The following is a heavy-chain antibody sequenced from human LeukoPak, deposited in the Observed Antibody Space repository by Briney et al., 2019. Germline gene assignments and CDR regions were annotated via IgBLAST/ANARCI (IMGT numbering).Heavy chain of an antibody. Sequence: ASVRVSCKASGYIFTGYYIHWVRQAPGQGLEWMAWINVNSGGTNSAQNFQGRVTMTRDTSISTAYMEVSRLRSDDTAVYYCVRGTGYCSSTSCYNSGEYFQHWGQGTLVTVSS. CDR2: INVNSGGT. V-gene: IGHV1-2*02. D-gene: IGHD2-2*02. CDR1: GYIFTGYY. J-gene: IGHJ1*01. CDR3: VRGTGYCSSTSCYNSGEYFQH.